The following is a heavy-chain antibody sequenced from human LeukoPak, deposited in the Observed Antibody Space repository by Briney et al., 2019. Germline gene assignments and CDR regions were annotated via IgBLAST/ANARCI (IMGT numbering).Heavy chain of an antibody. CDR1: GFSFSGYW. V-gene: IGHV3-7*03. D-gene: IGHD3-16*01. J-gene: IGHJ6*04. CDR3: ARGGYYPDV. CDR2: IKEDGSEK. Sequence: PGGSLRLSCAAPGFSFSGYWMTWVRQAPAKVLEWVANIKEDGSEKYYVDSEKGRFNISRDNAKNSLYLQMNSLTAEDTALYYCARGGYYPDVWGKGTTVTVSS.